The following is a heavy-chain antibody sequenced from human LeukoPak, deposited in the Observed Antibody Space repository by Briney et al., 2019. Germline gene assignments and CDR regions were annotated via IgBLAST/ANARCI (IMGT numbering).Heavy chain of an antibody. CDR1: GFTFSNYW. D-gene: IGHD6-13*01. CDR2: IKQDGSEK. CDR3: ARWQPGFDP. J-gene: IGHJ5*02. Sequence: PGGSLRLSCTASGFTFSNYWMSWVRQVPGKGPEWVANIKQDGSEKYYVDSVEGRFAISRDNAQNSLYLQMNSLRVEDTAVYYCARWQPGFDPWGQGSLVTVSS. V-gene: IGHV3-7*01.